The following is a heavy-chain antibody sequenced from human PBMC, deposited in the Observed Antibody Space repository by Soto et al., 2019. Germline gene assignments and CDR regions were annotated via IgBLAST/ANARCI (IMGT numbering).Heavy chain of an antibody. D-gene: IGHD2-15*01. CDR1: GGSFSGYY. CDR2: INHSGST. CDR3: AREWQDIVVVVAASGAFDI. V-gene: IGHV4-34*01. J-gene: IGHJ3*02. Sequence: SETLSLTCAVYGGSFSGYYWSWIRQPPGKGLEWIGEINHSGSTNYNPSLKSRVTISVDTSKNQFSLKLSSVTAADTAVYYCAREWQDIVVVVAASGAFDIWGQGTMVTVSS.